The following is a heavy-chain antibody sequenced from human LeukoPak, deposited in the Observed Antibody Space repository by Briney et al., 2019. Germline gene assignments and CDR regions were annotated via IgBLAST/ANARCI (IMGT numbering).Heavy chain of an antibody. V-gene: IGHV3-30-3*01. Sequence: GGALRLSCAASGLTFNNYAMYWVRQAPGKGLGGVAVISYDGSSKHYADSVKGRFTISRDNSRNTLYLQVNSLRTEDSAVYYCATSQKDVAMVGDYWGQGTLVTVSS. J-gene: IGHJ4*02. CDR1: GLTFNNYA. CDR3: ATSQKDVAMVGDY. CDR2: ISYDGSSK. D-gene: IGHD4/OR15-4a*01.